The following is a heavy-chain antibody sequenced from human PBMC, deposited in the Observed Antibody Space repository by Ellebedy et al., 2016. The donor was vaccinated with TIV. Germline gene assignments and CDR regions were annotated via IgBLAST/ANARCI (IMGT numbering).Heavy chain of an antibody. CDR2: VSHDGFA. V-gene: IGHV4-59*08. CDR3: AKTTAGYDRSTGRYWYFAV. J-gene: IGHJ2*01. CDR1: GGSIASSH. D-gene: IGHD1-1*01. Sequence: MPSETLSLTCSVSGGSIASSHWSWLRQPPGKGLQFIGFVSHDGFAISDVSFASRVAISGDFSRNVISLKLRSVTAADTAVYFCAKTTAGYDRSTGRYWYFAVWGRGTLVVVSS.